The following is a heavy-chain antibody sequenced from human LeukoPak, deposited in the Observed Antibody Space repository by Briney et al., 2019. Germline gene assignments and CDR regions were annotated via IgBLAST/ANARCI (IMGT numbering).Heavy chain of an antibody. CDR3: ARWRGSYSSRWWDYYMDV. D-gene: IGHD6-13*01. V-gene: IGHV4-34*01. Sequence: SETLSLTCAVYGGSFSGYYWSWIRHPPGKGLEWMGEINNSGSTNYNPSLKSLVTISVYTSTNKSSLKLSSVTAADTAVYYCARWRGSYSSRWWDYYMDVWGKGTTVTVSS. J-gene: IGHJ6*03. CDR2: INNSGST. CDR1: GGSFSGYY.